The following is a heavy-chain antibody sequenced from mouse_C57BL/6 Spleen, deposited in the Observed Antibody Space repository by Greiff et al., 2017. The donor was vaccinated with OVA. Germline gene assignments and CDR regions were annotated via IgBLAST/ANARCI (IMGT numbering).Heavy chain of an antibody. CDR3: ARGGTKRFEYYFDY. V-gene: IGHV1-26*01. CDR1: GYTFTDYY. J-gene: IGHJ2*01. Sequence: EVQLQQSGPELVKPGASVKISCKASGYTFTDYYMNWVKQSHGKSLEWIGDINPNNGGTSYNQKFKGKATLTVDKSSSTAYMELRSLTSEDSAVYYCARGGTKRFEYYFDYWGQGTTLTVSS. CDR2: INPNNGGT. D-gene: IGHD1-3*01.